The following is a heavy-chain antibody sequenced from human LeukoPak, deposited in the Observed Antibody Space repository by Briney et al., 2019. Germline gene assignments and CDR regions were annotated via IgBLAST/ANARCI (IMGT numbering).Heavy chain of an antibody. Sequence: SETLSLTCTVSGGSISSYYWSWIRQPAGKGLEWIGRIYTSGSTNYNPSLKSRVTISVDTSKNQFSLKLSSVTAADTAVYYCSRSGYYTGSFDYWGQGTLVTVSS. J-gene: IGHJ4*02. V-gene: IGHV4-4*07. CDR3: SRSGYYTGSFDY. CDR2: IYTSGST. CDR1: GGSISSYY. D-gene: IGHD3-3*01.